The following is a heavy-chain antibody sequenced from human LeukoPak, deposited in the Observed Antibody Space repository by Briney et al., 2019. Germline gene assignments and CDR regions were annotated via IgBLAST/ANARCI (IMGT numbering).Heavy chain of an antibody. CDR2: ISAYNGNT. J-gene: IGHJ4*02. CDR1: GYTFTDYH. D-gene: IGHD6-13*01. Sequence: ASVKISCKASGYTFTDYHISWLRQAPGQGLEWMGWISAYNGNTNYAQKLQGRVTMTTDTSTSTAYMELRSLRSDDTAVYYCARAFSHYSSSLFDYWGQGTLVTVSS. V-gene: IGHV1-18*01. CDR3: ARAFSHYSSSLFDY.